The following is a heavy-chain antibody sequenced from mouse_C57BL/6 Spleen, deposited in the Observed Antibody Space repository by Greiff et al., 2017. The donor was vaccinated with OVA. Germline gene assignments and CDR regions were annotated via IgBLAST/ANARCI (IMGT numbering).Heavy chain of an antibody. CDR3: ASRGDYDGSWFAY. CDR1: GYTFTSYG. CDR2: IYPRSGNN. D-gene: IGHD2-4*01. Sequence: VQLQQSGAELARPGASVKLSCKASGYTFTSYGISWVKQRTGQGLEWIGEIYPRSGNNYYNEKFKGKAALTADKSSSTAYMELRSLTSEDSAVYFCASRGDYDGSWFAYWGQGTLVTVSA. J-gene: IGHJ3*01. V-gene: IGHV1-81*01.